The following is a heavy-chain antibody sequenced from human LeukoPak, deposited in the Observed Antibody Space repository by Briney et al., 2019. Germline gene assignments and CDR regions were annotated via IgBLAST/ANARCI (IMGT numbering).Heavy chain of an antibody. D-gene: IGHD4-17*01. CDR2: TSYDGSNK. CDR3: AKDPLVRLYTVTPNYFDY. V-gene: IGHV3-30*18. J-gene: IGHJ4*02. Sequence: PGGSLRLSCAASGFIFSSHGMHWVRQAPGKGLEWVAVTSYDGSNKYYADSVKGRFTISRDNPKNTLYLQMNSLRAEDTAVYYCAKDPLVRLYTVTPNYFDYWGQGTLVTVSS. CDR1: GFIFSSHG.